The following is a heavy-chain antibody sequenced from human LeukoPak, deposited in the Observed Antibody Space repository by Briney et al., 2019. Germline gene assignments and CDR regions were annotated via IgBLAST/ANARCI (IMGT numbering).Heavy chain of an antibody. J-gene: IGHJ3*02. CDR2: VYTSGST. V-gene: IGHV4-4*07. Sequence: PSETLSLTCTVSGRSISGYYWSCIRQPAGKGLEWLGRVYTSGSTNYNPSLKSRVTISMDTSKNQFSLKLSSVTAADTAVYYCARAGCQRITMDTGAVDIWGQGTMVTVSS. CDR3: ARAGCQRITMDTGAVDI. CDR1: GRSISGYY. D-gene: IGHD3-10*01.